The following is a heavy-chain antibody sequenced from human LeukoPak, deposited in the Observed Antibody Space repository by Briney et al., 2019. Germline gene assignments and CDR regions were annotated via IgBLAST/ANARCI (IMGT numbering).Heavy chain of an antibody. Sequence: SDTLSLTCTVSGGSISTYHWTWIRQPPGKGLEWIGYFIYSEAIKYNPSLGSRVTTSLEMSKPQVSLSLSSVTAADTAIYYCARRRTRPEAFDIWGQGTMVTVSS. CDR3: ARRRTRPEAFDI. CDR1: GGSISTYH. J-gene: IGHJ3*02. CDR2: FIYSEAI. V-gene: IGHV4-59*07. D-gene: IGHD6-6*01.